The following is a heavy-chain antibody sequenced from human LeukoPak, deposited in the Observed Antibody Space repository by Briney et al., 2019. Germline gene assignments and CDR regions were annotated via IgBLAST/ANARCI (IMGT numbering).Heavy chain of an antibody. CDR3: ANRGF. CDR1: GFTFSSFW. V-gene: IGHV3-74*01. J-gene: IGHJ4*02. CDR2: IKTDGTST. Sequence: GGSLRLSCAASGFTFSSFWMHWVRQTPGKGLVWGSRIKTDGTSTYYAGSVKGRLTISRDISKNTLYLQMNSLRVEDTAVCYCANRGFWGQGTLVTVSS. D-gene: IGHD1-14*01.